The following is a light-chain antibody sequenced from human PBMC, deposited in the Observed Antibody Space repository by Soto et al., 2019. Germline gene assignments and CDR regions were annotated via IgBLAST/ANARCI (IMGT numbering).Light chain of an antibody. J-gene: IGLJ1*01. CDR1: SSDVGGYKY. CDR2: EVS. Sequence: QSVLAQPASVSGSPGQSITISCTGTSSDVGGYKYVSWYQQYPGKAPKLMMYEVSNRPSGVSNRFSGFKSGNTASLTISGLQAEDEADYYCSSYTTSSPCVFGTGTKAPS. V-gene: IGLV2-14*01. CDR3: SSYTTSSPCV.